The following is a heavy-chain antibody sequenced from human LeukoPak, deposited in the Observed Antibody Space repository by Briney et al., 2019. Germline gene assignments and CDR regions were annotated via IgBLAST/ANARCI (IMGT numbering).Heavy chain of an antibody. D-gene: IGHD2-21*02. CDR1: GFTFSSYG. CDR3: ARDVGDL. CDR2: INQGGSEK. J-gene: IGHJ4*02. Sequence: GGSLRLSCAASGFTFSSYGMHWVRQAPGKGLEWVANINQGGSEKYYVDSVKGRFTISRDNAKNSLFLQMNSLRAEDTAVYYCARDVGDLWGQGTLVTVSS. V-gene: IGHV3-7*01.